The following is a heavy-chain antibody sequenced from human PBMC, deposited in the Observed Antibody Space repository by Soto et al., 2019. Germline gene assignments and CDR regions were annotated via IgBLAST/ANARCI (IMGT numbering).Heavy chain of an antibody. Sequence: ASVKVSCKASGYTFTGYYMHWVRQAPGQGLEWMGWINPNSGGTNHAQKFQGWVTMTRDTSISTAYMELSRLRSDDTAVYYCARALYDILTGYYFWFDPWGQGTLVTVSS. CDR2: INPNSGGT. CDR1: GYTFTGYY. J-gene: IGHJ5*02. CDR3: ARALYDILTGYYFWFDP. D-gene: IGHD3-9*01. V-gene: IGHV1-2*04.